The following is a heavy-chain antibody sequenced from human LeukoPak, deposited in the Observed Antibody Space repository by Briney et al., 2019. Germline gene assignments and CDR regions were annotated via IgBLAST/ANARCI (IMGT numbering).Heavy chain of an antibody. CDR3: ARAPDYGDYVAYDY. CDR1: GDSVSSNSAA. CDR2: TYYRSKWYN. J-gene: IGHJ4*02. Sequence: SQTLSLTCAISGDSVSSNSAAWNWIRQSPSRGLEWLGRTYYRSKWYNDYAVSVKSRIAVNPDTSKNQFSPQLQSVTPEDTAVYYCARAPDYGDYVAYDYWGQGTLVTVSS. V-gene: IGHV6-1*01. D-gene: IGHD4-17*01.